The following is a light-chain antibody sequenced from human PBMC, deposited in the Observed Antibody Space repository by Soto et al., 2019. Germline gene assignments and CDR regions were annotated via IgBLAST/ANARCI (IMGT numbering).Light chain of an antibody. CDR1: QTITNYY. V-gene: IGKV3-20*01. CDR3: QQYGGSPWT. J-gene: IGKJ1*01. Sequence: WPQSQRTLSLPSGASAPPPCSATQTITNYYFACYQHKPSHAPMLIIYGATSKATGIPDWCSGSGSGAFFTLTISRLEPEYFAVFCCQQYGGSPWTFGQGTKVDIK. CDR2: GAT.